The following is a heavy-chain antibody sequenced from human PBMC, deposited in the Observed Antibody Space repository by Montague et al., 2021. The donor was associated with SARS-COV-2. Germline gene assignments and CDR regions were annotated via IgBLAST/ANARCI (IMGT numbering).Heavy chain of an antibody. CDR1: GGSISSGGYY. Sequence: SETLSHTCTVSGGSISSGGYYWSWIRQPPGKGLEWIGSIYYSGSTYYNPSLKSRVTISVDTSKNQFSLKLSSVTAADTAVYYCARHLVYCSSTSCYEGRFDPWGQGTLVTVSS. J-gene: IGHJ5*02. D-gene: IGHD2-2*01. CDR3: ARHLVYCSSTSCYEGRFDP. CDR2: IYYSGST. V-gene: IGHV4-39*07.